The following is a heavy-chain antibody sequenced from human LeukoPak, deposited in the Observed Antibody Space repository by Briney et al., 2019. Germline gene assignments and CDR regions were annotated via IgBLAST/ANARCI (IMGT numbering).Heavy chain of an antibody. V-gene: IGHV4-34*01. CDR3: ASPLFDY. CDR1: GGSIRSYY. J-gene: IGHJ4*02. Sequence: SETLSLTCTVSGGSIRSYYWSWIRQPPGKGLEWIGEINHSGSTNYNPSLKSRVTISVDTSKNQFSLKLSSVTAADTAVYYCASPLFDYWGQGTLVTVSS. CDR2: INHSGST.